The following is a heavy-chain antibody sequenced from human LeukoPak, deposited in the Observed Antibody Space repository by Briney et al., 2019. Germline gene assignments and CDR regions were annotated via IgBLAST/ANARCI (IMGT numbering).Heavy chain of an antibody. CDR3: AKDTMIVVVKRGAFDI. V-gene: IGHV3-33*06. D-gene: IGHD3-22*01. Sequence: GGSLRLSCAASGFTFSSYGMHWVRQAPGTGLELVAVIWYDGSNKDYADSVKGRFTISRDNSKNTLYLQMNSLRAEDTAVYYCAKDTMIVVVKRGAFDIWGQGTMVTVSS. J-gene: IGHJ3*02. CDR2: IWYDGSNK. CDR1: GFTFSSYG.